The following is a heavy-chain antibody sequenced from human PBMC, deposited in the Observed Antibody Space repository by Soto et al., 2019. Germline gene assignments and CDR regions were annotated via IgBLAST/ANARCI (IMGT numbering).Heavy chain of an antibody. V-gene: IGHV4-30-4*01. D-gene: IGHD1-7*01. CDR1: GGSSSSGDYY. CDR3: ASAVNWNYGTFDY. J-gene: IGHJ4*02. Sequence: QVQLQESGPGLVQPSQTLSLTCTVSGGSSSSGDYYWSWIRQPPGKGLEWIGYIYYSGSTYYNPSLKSRVTISVDTSKNQFSLKLSSVTAADTAVYYCASAVNWNYGTFDYWGQGTLVTVSS. CDR2: IYYSGST.